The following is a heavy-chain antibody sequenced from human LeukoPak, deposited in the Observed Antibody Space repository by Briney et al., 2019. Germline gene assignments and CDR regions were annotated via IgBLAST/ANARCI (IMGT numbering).Heavy chain of an antibody. CDR2: IWYDGSNK. V-gene: IGHV3-33*01. CDR1: GFTFSSYG. D-gene: IGHD6-13*01. Sequence: PGRSLRLSCAASGFTFSSYGMHWVRQAPGKGLEWVAVIWYDGSNKYYADSVKGRFTISRDNSKNTLYLQMNSLRAKDTAVYYCARDPWHPAAAGTWGGDYWGQGTLVTVSS. CDR3: ARDPWHPAAAGTWGGDY. J-gene: IGHJ4*02.